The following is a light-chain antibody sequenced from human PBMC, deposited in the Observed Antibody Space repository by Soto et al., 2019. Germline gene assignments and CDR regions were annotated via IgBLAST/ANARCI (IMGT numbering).Light chain of an antibody. J-gene: IGKJ1*01. Sequence: DIPVTQPPSTLSASIGDRVTITCRASQNINTWLAGCQQKPWKAPKLLIYDASTLESWVPARFSGSGSGTEFTLTISSLQPDDFATDYCQQYNYYFGQGPKVDIK. CDR2: DAS. CDR3: QQYNYY. V-gene: IGKV1-5*01. CDR1: QNINTW.